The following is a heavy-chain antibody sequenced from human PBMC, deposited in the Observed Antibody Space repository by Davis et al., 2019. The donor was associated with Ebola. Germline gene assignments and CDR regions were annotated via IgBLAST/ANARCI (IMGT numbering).Heavy chain of an antibody. CDR3: ARALKDIVLVPAVDY. V-gene: IGHV3-23*01. D-gene: IGHD2-2*01. CDR2: ISSGGGAP. CDR1: GFTFSSYA. J-gene: IGHJ4*02. Sequence: GESLKISCAASGFTFSSYAMSWVRQAPGKGLEWVSDISSGGGAPYYADSVKGRFTTFRDNPKNTLYLQMNSLRDEDTAVYYCARALKDIVLVPAVDYWGQGTLVTVSS.